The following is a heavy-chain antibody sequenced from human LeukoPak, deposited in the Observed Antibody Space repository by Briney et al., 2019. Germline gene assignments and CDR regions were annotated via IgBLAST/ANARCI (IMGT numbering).Heavy chain of an antibody. Sequence: SETLSLTCTVSGGSISSYYWSWIRQPPGKGLEWIGYIYYSGSTNYNPSLKSRVTISVDTSKNQFSLKLSSVTAADTAVYYCARDDSSGWYVGFGYWGQGTLVTVSS. CDR3: ARDDSSGWYVGFGY. CDR1: GGSISSYY. CDR2: IYYSGST. J-gene: IGHJ4*02. D-gene: IGHD6-19*01. V-gene: IGHV4-59*01.